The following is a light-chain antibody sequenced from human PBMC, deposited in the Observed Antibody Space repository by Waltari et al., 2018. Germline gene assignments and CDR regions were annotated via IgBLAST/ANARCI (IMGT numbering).Light chain of an antibody. CDR3: QQYYSTSPLT. Sequence: DIVITQSPHSLAVSVGERATITCKSSQSLLYSSNNKNYLAGYQQKPGQPPKLLIYWASTREFGVPARFSGSGSGRDVTLTISSLQAEDVAVCYCQQYYSTSPLTFGGGTKVEIK. V-gene: IGKV4-1*01. J-gene: IGKJ4*01. CDR1: QSLLYSSNNKNY. CDR2: WAS.